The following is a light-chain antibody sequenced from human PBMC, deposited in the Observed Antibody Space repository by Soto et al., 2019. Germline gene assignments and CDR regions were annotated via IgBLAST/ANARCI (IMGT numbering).Light chain of an antibody. CDR2: DVT. V-gene: IGLV2-14*01. CDR1: SNDVGGYNY. CDR3: SSYTSSSTPYV. Sequence: QSALTQPASVSGSPGQSIAISCTGTSNDVGGYNYVSWYQQHPVKAPQLIIYDVTNRPSGVSDRFSGSKSGNTASLTISGLQAEDEADYYCSSYTSSSTPYVFGTGIKLTVL. J-gene: IGLJ1*01.